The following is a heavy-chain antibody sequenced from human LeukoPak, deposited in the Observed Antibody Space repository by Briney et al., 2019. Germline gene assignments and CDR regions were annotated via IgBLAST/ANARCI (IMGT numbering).Heavy chain of an antibody. V-gene: IGHV4-39*01. CDR2: IYYSGST. CDR1: GGSISSSSYY. CDR3: ATLIAVADYFDY. Sequence: SETLSLTCTVSGGSISSSSYYWGWIRQPPGKGLEWIGSIYYSGSTYYNPSLKSRVTISVDTSKNQFSLKLSSVTAADTAVYYCATLIAVADYFDYWDQGTLVTVSS. J-gene: IGHJ4*02. D-gene: IGHD6-19*01.